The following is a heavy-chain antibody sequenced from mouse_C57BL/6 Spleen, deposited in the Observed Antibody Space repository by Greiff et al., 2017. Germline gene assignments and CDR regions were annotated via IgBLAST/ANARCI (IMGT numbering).Heavy chain of an antibody. J-gene: IGHJ1*03. Sequence: QVTLKESGPELVKPGASVKISCKASGYAFSSSWMNWVKQRPGKGLEWIGRIYPGDGDTNYNGKFKGKATLTADKSSSTAYMQLSSLTSEDSAVYFCVYYDYDDWYFDVWGTGTTVTVSS. D-gene: IGHD2-4*01. V-gene: IGHV1-82*01. CDR1: GYAFSSSW. CDR2: IYPGDGDT. CDR3: VYYDYDDWYFDV.